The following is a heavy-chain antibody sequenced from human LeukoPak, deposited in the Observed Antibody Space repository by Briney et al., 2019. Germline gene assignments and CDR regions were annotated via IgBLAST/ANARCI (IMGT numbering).Heavy chain of an antibody. CDR2: ISYDGSNK. CDR1: GFTFSSYA. Sequence: PGGSLRLSCAASGFTFSSYATHWVRQAPGKGLEWVAVISYDGSNKYYADSVKGRFTISRDNSKNTLYLQMNSLRAEDTAVYYCARDGYRAAAGTDYYDSSGYPYYFDYWGQGTLVTVSS. V-gene: IGHV3-30-3*01. J-gene: IGHJ4*02. CDR3: ARDGYRAAAGTDYYDSSGYPYYFDY. D-gene: IGHD3-22*01.